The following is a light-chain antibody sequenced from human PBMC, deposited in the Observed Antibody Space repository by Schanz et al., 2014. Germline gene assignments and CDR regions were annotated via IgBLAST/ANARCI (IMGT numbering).Light chain of an antibody. CDR1: SNDVGGYNF. CDR3: CSYAGSSTSVV. Sequence: QSVLTQPPSASGSPGQSVTISCTGTSNDVGGYNFVSWFLQHPGKAPKLLIYEVTQRPSGVPDRFSGSKSGNTASLTISGLQAEDEADYYCCSYAGSSTSVVFGGGTKLTVL. V-gene: IGLV2-8*01. CDR2: EVT. J-gene: IGLJ2*01.